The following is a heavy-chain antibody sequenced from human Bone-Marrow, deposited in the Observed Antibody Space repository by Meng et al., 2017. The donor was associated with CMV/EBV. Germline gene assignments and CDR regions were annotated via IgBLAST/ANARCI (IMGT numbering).Heavy chain of an antibody. CDR2: ISAYNGNT. CDR3: ARVAPAARHYYYGMDV. CDR1: GYTFTSYA. J-gene: IGHJ6*02. Sequence: ASVKVSCKASGYTFTSYAISWVRQAPGQGPEWMGWISAYNGNTNYAQKFQGRVTMTTDTSTRTAYMELRSLRSEDTAVYYCARVAPAARHYYYGMDVWGQGTTVTVSS. V-gene: IGHV1-18*01. D-gene: IGHD2-2*01.